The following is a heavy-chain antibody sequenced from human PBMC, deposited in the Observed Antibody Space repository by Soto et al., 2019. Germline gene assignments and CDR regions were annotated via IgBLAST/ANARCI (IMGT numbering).Heavy chain of an antibody. J-gene: IGHJ6*02. Sequence: GASVEVSWKASGYTYSTYALHWVRQAPGQGLEWMGWINGGNGHTRYSQKFKDRVTISRDTPASTAYMELSGLRSEDTAVYYCARGKGMEENYYYYGMDVGGQVTTVTAP. CDR2: INGGNGHT. CDR1: GYTYSTYA. D-gene: IGHD1-1*01. V-gene: IGHV1-3*01. CDR3: ARGKGMEENYYYYGMDV.